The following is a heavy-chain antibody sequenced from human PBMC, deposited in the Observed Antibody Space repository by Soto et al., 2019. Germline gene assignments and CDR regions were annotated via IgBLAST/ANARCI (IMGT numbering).Heavy chain of an antibody. D-gene: IGHD3-3*01. V-gene: IGHV4-38-2*01. CDR1: GYSISSGYY. Sequence: SETLSLTCAVSGYSISSGYYWGWIRQPPGXGLEWIGSIYHSGSTYYNPSLKSRVTISVDTSKNQFSLKLSSVTAADTAVYYCAKGPQVRFLEWLFADFYFDYWGQGTLVTVSS. J-gene: IGHJ4*02. CDR3: AKGPQVRFLEWLFADFYFDY. CDR2: IYHSGST.